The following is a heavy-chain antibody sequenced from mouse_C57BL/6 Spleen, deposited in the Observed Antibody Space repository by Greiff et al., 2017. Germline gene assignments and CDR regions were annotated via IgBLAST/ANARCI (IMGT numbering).Heavy chain of an antibody. CDR2: INPGSGGT. CDR3: AMSYYGNSYYFDY. CDR1: GYAFTNYL. D-gene: IGHD2-1*01. Sequence: VQLQQSGAELVRPGTSVKVSCKASGYAFTNYLIEWVKQRPGQGLEWIGVINPGSGGTNYNEKFKGKATLTADKSSSTAYMQLSSLTSEDSAVYFGAMSYYGNSYYFDYWGQGTTLTVSS. V-gene: IGHV1-54*01. J-gene: IGHJ2*01.